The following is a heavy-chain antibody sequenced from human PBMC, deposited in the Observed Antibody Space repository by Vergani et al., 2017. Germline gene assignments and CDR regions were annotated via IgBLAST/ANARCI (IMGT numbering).Heavy chain of an antibody. Sequence: QVQLQESGPGLVKPSETLSLTCTVSGGSISSYYWSWIRQPPGKGLEWIWYIYYSGSTNYNPSLKSRVTISVDTSKNQFSLKLSSVTAADTAVYYCARGVGLYYASSGYYSGYWYFDLWGRGTLVTVSS. CDR1: GGSISSYY. CDR2: IYYSGST. D-gene: IGHD3-22*01. V-gene: IGHV4-59*01. CDR3: ARGVGLYYASSGYYSGYWYFDL. J-gene: IGHJ2*01.